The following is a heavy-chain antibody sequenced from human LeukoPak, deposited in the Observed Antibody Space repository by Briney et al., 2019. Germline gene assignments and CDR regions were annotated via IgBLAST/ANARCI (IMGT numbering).Heavy chain of an antibody. Sequence: SETLSLTCTVSGGSSSTYYWSWIRQPPGKGLEWIGYIHYIYYSGSTNYNPSLKGRATISVDTSKNQFSLKLSSVTAADTAVYYCARQSPSSDDAFDIWGQGTMVTVSS. CDR2: IHYIYYSGST. J-gene: IGHJ3*02. CDR3: ARQSPSSDDAFDI. V-gene: IGHV4-59*08. CDR1: GGSSSTYY.